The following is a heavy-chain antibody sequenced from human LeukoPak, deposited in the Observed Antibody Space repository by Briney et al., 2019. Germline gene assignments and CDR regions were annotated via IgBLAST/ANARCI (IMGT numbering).Heavy chain of an antibody. D-gene: IGHD3-10*01. CDR1: GFTFSSYD. J-gene: IGHJ6*02. V-gene: IGHV3-13*01. Sequence: PGGSLRLSCAASGFTFSSYDMHWVRQATGKGLEWVSAIGTAGDTYYPGSVKGRFTISRENAKNSLYLQMNSLRAGDTAVYYCARAKSDIWFGEADGMDVWGQGTTVTVSS. CDR2: IGTAGDT. CDR3: ARAKSDIWFGEADGMDV.